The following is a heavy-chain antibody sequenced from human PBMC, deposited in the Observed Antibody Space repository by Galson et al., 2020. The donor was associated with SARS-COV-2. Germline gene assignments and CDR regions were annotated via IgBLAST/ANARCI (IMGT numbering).Heavy chain of an antibody. CDR3: ARDVCASSWCFDP. CDR2: IYSGGTT. J-gene: IGHJ5*02. V-gene: IGHV3-53*01. D-gene: IGHD6-13*01. CDR1: GFTVSSNY. Sequence: GGSLRLSCAASGFTVSSNYMSWVRQAPGKGLEWVSVIYSGGTTKYADSVKGRFTIPRDNSKNTLYLQMNSLRADDTAVYYCARDVCASSWCFDPWGQGTLVTVSS.